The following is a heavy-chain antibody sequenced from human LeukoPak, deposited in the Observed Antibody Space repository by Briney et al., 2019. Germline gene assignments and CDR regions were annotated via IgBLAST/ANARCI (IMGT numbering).Heavy chain of an antibody. V-gene: IGHV3-49*04. D-gene: IGHD1-26*01. CDR1: GFTFGDYA. J-gene: IGHJ4*02. Sequence: PGGSLTLSCTASGFTFGDYAMSWVRQAPGKGREWVGFIRSKAYGGTTEYAASVKGRFTISRDDSKSIAFLQMNSLKTEDTALYYCARVPQPGGRYGDLDYWGQGTLVTVSS. CDR2: IRSKAYGGTT. CDR3: ARVPQPGGRYGDLDY.